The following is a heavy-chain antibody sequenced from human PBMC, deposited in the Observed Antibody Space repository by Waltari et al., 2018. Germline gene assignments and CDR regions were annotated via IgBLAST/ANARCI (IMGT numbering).Heavy chain of an antibody. D-gene: IGHD2-21*01. CDR2: IYYSGTP. CDR1: GGSISSSSYY. V-gene: IGHV4-39*02. CDR3: ARQPIAWGRSFDY. Sequence: QLQLQESGPGLVKPSETLSLTCTVSGGSISSSSYYWGWVRQPPGKGLQWIASIYYSGTPHYNPALKSRVTTSVDTSKNHFSLNLSSVTAADTAVYYCARQPIAWGRSFDYWGQGILVTVSS. J-gene: IGHJ4*02.